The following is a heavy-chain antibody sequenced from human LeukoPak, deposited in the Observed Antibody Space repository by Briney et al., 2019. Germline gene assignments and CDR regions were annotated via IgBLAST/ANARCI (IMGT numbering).Heavy chain of an antibody. CDR1: GGSFSGYY. D-gene: IGHD6-19*01. Sequence: SSETLSLTCTVYGGSFSGYYWSWIRQPPGKGLEWIGEINHSGSTNYNPSLKSRVTISVDTSKNQFSLKLSSVTAADTAVYYCARRCERSSGWHYYYYYYYMDVWGKGTTVTISS. V-gene: IGHV4-34*01. J-gene: IGHJ6*03. CDR3: ARRCERSSGWHYYYYYYYMDV. CDR2: INHSGST.